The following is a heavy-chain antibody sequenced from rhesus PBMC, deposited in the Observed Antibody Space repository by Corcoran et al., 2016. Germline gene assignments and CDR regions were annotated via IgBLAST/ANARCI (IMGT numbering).Heavy chain of an antibody. CDR3: ARGIFGPFDS. V-gene: IGHV4-173*01. J-gene: IGHJ6*01. Sequence: QLQLQESGPGLVKPSETLSPTCAASGGPISSNYWSWIRQPPGKGLAWSGRFSGSGGSTDYNPSLKSRVTISTDTAKNPFSLKLSSVTAADTAVYYCARGIFGPFDSWGQGVVVTVSS. D-gene: IGHD3-3*01. CDR2: FSGSGGST. CDR1: GGPISSNY.